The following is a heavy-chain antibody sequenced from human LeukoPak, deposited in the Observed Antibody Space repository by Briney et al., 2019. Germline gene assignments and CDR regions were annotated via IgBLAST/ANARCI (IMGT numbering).Heavy chain of an antibody. Sequence: GRSLRLSCAASGFTFDDYAMHWVRQAPGKGLEWVSSITSTSYIYYSDSVKGRFTISRDDAKKSLFLQMSSLRAEDTAVYYCARDTNYYDTSGYYSGSDFDYWGQGTLVTVSS. CDR3: ARDTNYYDTSGYYSGSDFDY. J-gene: IGHJ4*02. CDR1: GFTFDDYA. V-gene: IGHV3-69-1*01. CDR2: ITSTSYI. D-gene: IGHD3-22*01.